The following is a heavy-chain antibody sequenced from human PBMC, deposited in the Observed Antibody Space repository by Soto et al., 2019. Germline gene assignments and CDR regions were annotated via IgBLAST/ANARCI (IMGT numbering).Heavy chain of an antibody. CDR2: ISPYNDVT. Sequence: ASVKVSCKASGFSLSDDGINWMRQAPGQGLQWVGWISPYNDVTNYVQEIRDRVTLTTDTSTSTAYLELRSLKSDDTAVYYCARSEVPAAMGGWFDPWGQGTLVTAPQ. J-gene: IGHJ5*02. CDR1: GFSLSDDG. V-gene: IGHV1-18*01. CDR3: ARSEVPAAMGGWFDP. D-gene: IGHD2-2*01.